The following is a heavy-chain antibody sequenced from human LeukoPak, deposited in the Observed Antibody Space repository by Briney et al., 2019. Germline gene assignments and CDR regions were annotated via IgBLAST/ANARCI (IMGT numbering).Heavy chain of an antibody. CDR2: INDSGTS. CDR3: ARGNSGYYPNQRYNWFDP. Sequence: SETLSLTCAVYGGSLSGFYWTWIRQPPGKGREWIGEINDSGTSNYSPSLKSRVTVSVDTSKNQFSLKLRSVTAANTAVYYCARGNSGYYPNQRYNWFDPWGQGTLVTVSS. CDR1: GGSLSGFY. D-gene: IGHD3-22*01. V-gene: IGHV4-34*01. J-gene: IGHJ5*02.